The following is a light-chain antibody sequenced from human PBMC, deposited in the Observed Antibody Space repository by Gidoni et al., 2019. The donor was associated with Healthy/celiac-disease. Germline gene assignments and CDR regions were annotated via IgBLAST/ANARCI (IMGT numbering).Light chain of an antibody. CDR2: WAA. CDR3: QQYDSTPLT. Sequence: IVMTQSPDYLAVSLGERATINCKASQSVLYSSNNKNYLAWSQQKPGQPPKLLLYWAATRESGVPDRFSGSGSGTDVTLTSSSLQAEDVAVYYCQQYDSTPLTFGGGTKVEIK. CDR1: QSVLYSSNNKNY. J-gene: IGKJ4*01. V-gene: IGKV4-1*01.